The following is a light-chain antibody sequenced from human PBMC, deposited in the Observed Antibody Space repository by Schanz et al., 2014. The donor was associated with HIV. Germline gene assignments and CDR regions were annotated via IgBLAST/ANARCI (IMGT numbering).Light chain of an antibody. J-gene: IGKJ5*01. Sequence: DIQMTQSPSTLSASVGDRDSLTCRSSQTISSELAWYQQKPGKAPNLLIYAASTLQSGVPSRFSGSGSGTEFTLTITNLQPEDFATYYCLQQNTYPLTFGQGTRLEVK. CDR2: AAS. CDR1: QTISSE. CDR3: LQQNTYPLT. V-gene: IGKV1-17*02.